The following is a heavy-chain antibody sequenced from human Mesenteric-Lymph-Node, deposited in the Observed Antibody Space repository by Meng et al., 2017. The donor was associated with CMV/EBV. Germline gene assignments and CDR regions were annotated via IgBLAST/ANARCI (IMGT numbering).Heavy chain of an antibody. CDR2: IRSKVYGGTT. J-gene: IGHJ4*02. D-gene: IGHD3-10*01. CDR3: MVRGAFDY. V-gene: IGHV3-49*04. Sequence: GESLKISCTASGFTFGDYAMSWVRQAPGKGLEWVGFIRSKVYGGTTEYAASVKGRFTISRDDSKSIAYLQMNSLKTEDTAVYYCMVRGAFDYWGQGTLVTVSS. CDR1: GFTFGDYA.